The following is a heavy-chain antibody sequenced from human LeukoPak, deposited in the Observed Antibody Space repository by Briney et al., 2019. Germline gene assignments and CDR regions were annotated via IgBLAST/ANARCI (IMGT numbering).Heavy chain of an antibody. D-gene: IGHD6-19*01. CDR2: IKQDGSEK. CDR1: GFTFSNYW. CDR3: ARDTYTSGWYPIDY. V-gene: IGHV3-7*01. J-gene: IGHJ4*02. Sequence: GGSLRLSCTASGFTFSNYWMSWVRQAPGKGLEWVANIKQDGSEKYYVDSVKGRFTISRDNAKNSLYLHMSSLRAEDTAVYYCARDTYTSGWYPIDYWGQGTLVTVSS.